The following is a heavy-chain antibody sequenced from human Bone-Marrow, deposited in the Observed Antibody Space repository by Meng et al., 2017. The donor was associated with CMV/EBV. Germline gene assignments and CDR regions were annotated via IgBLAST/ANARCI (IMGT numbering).Heavy chain of an antibody. CDR2: IYYSGST. D-gene: IGHD3-3*01. CDR3: ARDASSFWSGYYVGPNWFDS. J-gene: IGHJ5*01. Sequence: SETLSLTCTVSGGSISSYFWNWIRQPPGKGLEWIGYIYYSGSTNYNPSLKSRVTISVDTSKNQFSLKLSSVTAADTAVYYCARDASSFWSGYYVGPNWFDSWGPGSLVNVSS. CDR1: GGSISSYF. V-gene: IGHV4-59*01.